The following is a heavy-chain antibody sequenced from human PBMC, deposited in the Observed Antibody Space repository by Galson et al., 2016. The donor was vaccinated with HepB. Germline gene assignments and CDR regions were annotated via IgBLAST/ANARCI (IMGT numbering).Heavy chain of an antibody. D-gene: IGHD3/OR15-3a*01. CDR1: GFTFSSYG. CDR2: IRFDGSNQ. Sequence: SLRLSCAASGFTFSSYGIHWVRQAPGKGLEWVALIRFDGSNQYYADSVKGRFSISRDNSKNTLYLQMNSLRADDTAVYYCARDPEKGGLWFFDLWGRGTQVTVSS. CDR3: ARDPEKGGLWFFDL. V-gene: IGHV3-33*08. J-gene: IGHJ2*01.